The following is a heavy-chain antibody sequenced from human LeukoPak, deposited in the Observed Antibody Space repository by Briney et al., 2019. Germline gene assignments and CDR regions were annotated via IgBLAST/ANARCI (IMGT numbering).Heavy chain of an antibody. J-gene: IGHJ4*02. D-gene: IGHD3-22*01. Sequence: SQTLSLTXTVSGGSISSGSYYWSWIRQPAGKGLEWIGRIYTSGSTNYNPSLKSRVTISVDTSKNQFSLKLSSVTAADTAVYYCARAYYYDSSGYYSIFDYWGQGTLVTVSS. CDR1: GGSISSGSYY. V-gene: IGHV4-61*02. CDR3: ARAYYYDSSGYYSIFDY. CDR2: IYTSGST.